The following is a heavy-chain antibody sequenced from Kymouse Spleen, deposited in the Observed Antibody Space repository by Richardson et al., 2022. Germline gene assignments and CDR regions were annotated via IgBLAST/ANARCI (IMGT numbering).Heavy chain of an antibody. Sequence: EVQLVESGGGLVKPGGSLRLSCAASGFTFSNAWMSWVRQAPGKGLEWVGRIKSKTDGGTTDYAAPVKGRFTISRDDSKNTLYLQMNSLKTEDTAVYYCTAYDILTGYYLWYFDLWGRGTLVTVSS. V-gene: IGHV3-15*01. J-gene: IGHJ2*01. CDR2: IKSKTDGGTT. D-gene: IGHD3-9*01. CDR3: TAYDILTGYYLWYFDL. CDR1: GFTFSNAW.